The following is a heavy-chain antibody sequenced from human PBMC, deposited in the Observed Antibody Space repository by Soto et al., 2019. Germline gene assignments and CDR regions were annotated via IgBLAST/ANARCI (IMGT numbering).Heavy chain of an antibody. V-gene: IGHV1-69*13. CDR3: ARAKAPLYSSSWYWFDP. CDR2: IIPIFGTA. D-gene: IGHD6-13*01. CDR1: GGTFSSYA. Sequence: SVEVSCKASGGTFSSYAISWVRQAPGQGLEWMGGIIPIFGTADYAQKFQGRVTITADESTSTAYMELSSLRSEDTAVYYCARAKAPLYSSSWYWFDPWGQGTLVTVSS. J-gene: IGHJ5*02.